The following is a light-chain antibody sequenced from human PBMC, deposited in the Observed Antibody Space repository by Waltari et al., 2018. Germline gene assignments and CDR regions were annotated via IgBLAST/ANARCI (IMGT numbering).Light chain of an antibody. J-gene: IGKJ4*01. CDR3: QQRSNWPT. Sequence: EIVMTQTPATLSVSPGERATLPCRASQSVSSNLAWYQQKPGQAPRLLIYDASNRATGIPARFSGSGSGADFTLTISSLEPEDFAVYYCQQRSNWPTFGGGTKVEIK. CDR2: DAS. CDR1: QSVSSN. V-gene: IGKV3-11*01.